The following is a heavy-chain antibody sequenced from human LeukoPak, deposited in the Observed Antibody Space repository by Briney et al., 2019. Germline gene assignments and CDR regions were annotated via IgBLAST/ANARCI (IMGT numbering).Heavy chain of an antibody. CDR1: GGSFSGYY. J-gene: IGHJ5*02. CDR3: ARDWTQWELPA. Sequence: SETLSLTCAVYGGSFSGYYWSWIRQPPGKGLEWIGEINHSGSTNYNPSLKSRVTISVDTSKNQFSLKLSSVTAADTAVYYCARDWTQWELPAWGQGTLVTVSS. V-gene: IGHV4-34*01. D-gene: IGHD1-26*01. CDR2: INHSGST.